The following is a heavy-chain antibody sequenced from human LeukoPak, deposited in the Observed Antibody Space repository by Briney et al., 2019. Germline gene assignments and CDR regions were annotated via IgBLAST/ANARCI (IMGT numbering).Heavy chain of an antibody. J-gene: IGHJ4*02. V-gene: IGHV3-74*01. CDR3: AKEGGENDIVLMVYAIEY. CDR2: INSDGNTT. Sequence: GGSLRLSCAASGFTFSSFWMHWVRQAPGKGLVWVSRINSDGNTTHYADSVKGRFTISRDNSKNTLYLQMNSLRAEDTAVYYCAKEGGENDIVLMVYAIEYWGQGTLVTVSS. D-gene: IGHD2-8*01. CDR1: GFTFSSFW.